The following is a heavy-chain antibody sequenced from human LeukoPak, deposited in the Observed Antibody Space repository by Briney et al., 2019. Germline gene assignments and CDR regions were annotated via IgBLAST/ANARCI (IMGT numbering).Heavy chain of an antibody. J-gene: IGHJ6*03. CDR2: IAPIFGTP. CDR1: GGTFDRYA. CDR3: ASHFRSNHYYFYYMDV. D-gene: IGHD3-16*02. V-gene: IGHV1-69*05. Sequence: GASVKVSCKAPGGTFDRYAISWVRQAPGQGLEWMGGIAPIFGTPNYAQNFQGRVTITTDESTSTAYMELSSLRSDDTAVYYCASHFRSNHYYFYYMDVWGTGTTVTVSS.